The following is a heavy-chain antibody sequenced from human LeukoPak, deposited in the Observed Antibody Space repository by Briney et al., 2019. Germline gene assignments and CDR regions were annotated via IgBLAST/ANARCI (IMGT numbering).Heavy chain of an antibody. CDR1: GFTFSSYA. D-gene: IGHD6-19*01. J-gene: IGHJ4*02. Sequence: GGSLRLSCAASGFTFSSYAMSWVRQAPGKGLEWVSVVSSGGPITNYADSVQGRFIISRDNSKNTLYLQMNSLRAEDTAKYYCAKSLPSNSYSSGWYPGGYYFDYWGQGILVTVSS. V-gene: IGHV3-23*01. CDR2: VSSGGPIT. CDR3: AKSLPSNSYSSGWYPGGYYFDY.